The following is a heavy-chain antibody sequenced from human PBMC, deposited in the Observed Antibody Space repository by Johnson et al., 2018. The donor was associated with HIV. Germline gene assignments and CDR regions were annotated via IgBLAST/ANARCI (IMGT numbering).Heavy chain of an antibody. Sequence: QVQLVESGGGVVQPGRSLRLSCAASGFSLSSYAMHWVRQAPGKGLEWVAVVSYDGSERYYGDSVKGRFTISRDNAKNSLYLQMNSLRAEDTAVYYCAKDGAMAFDIWGQGTLVTVSS. CDR2: VSYDGSER. CDR1: GFSLSSYA. J-gene: IGHJ3*02. D-gene: IGHD2-2*01. V-gene: IGHV3-30*04. CDR3: AKDGAMAFDI.